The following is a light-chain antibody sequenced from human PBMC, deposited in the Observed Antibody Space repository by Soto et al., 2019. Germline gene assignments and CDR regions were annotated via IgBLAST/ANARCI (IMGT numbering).Light chain of an antibody. Sequence: QSVLTQPASVSGSPGQSITISCTGTSSDVGSYNLVSWYQQHPGKAPKLMIYEVSKRPSGVSNRFSGSKSGNTASLTISGLQAEDEADYYCCSYVGSSTPDVVFGGGTKLTVL. CDR2: EVS. V-gene: IGLV2-23*02. J-gene: IGLJ2*01. CDR1: SSDVGSYNL. CDR3: CSYVGSSTPDVV.